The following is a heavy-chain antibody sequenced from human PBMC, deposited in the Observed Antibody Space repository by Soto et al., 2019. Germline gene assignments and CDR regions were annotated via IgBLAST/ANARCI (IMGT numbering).Heavy chain of an antibody. CDR2: ISGSGGST. Sequence: PGGSLRLSCAASGFTFSSYAMSWVRQAPGKGLEWVSAISGSGGSTYYADSVKGRFTISRDNSKNTLYLQMNSLRAEDTAVYYCAKDVVVVVAANVYYYGMDVWGQGTTVTVSS. D-gene: IGHD2-15*01. J-gene: IGHJ6*02. V-gene: IGHV3-23*01. CDR3: AKDVVVVVAANVYYYGMDV. CDR1: GFTFSSYA.